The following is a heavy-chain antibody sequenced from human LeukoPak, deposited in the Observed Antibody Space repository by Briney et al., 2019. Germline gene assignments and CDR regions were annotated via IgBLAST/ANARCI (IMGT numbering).Heavy chain of an antibody. CDR2: IYYSGST. CDR3: ARVENVIYYDSRAGAFDI. CDR1: GGSISSSYYY. J-gene: IGHJ3*02. Sequence: SETLSLTCTVSGGSISSSYYYWGWIRQPPGKGLEWIGSIYYSGSTYYSPSLKSRVTISVDTSKNQFSLKLSSVTAADTAVYYCARVENVIYYDSRAGAFDIWGQGTMVTVSS. D-gene: IGHD3-22*01. V-gene: IGHV4-39*07.